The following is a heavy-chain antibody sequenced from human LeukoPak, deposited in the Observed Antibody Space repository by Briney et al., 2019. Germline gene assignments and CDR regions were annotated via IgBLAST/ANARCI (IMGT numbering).Heavy chain of an antibody. Sequence: GGSLRLSCAASGFTFSSYAMHWVRQAPGKGLEWVAVISYDGSNKYYADSVKGRFTISRDNSKNTLYLQMNSLRAEDTAVYYCARGFGSGWYFAVSYFDYWGQGTLVTVSS. CDR3: ARGFGSGWYFAVSYFDY. CDR2: ISYDGSNK. V-gene: IGHV3-30-3*01. CDR1: GFTFSSYA. D-gene: IGHD6-19*01. J-gene: IGHJ4*02.